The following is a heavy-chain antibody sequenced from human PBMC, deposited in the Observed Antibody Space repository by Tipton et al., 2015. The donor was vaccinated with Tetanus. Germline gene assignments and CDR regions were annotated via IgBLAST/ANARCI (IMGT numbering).Heavy chain of an antibody. V-gene: IGHV1-18*01. CDR2: ISVYNGNT. CDR1: GHTFNTFG. D-gene: IGHD6-19*01. Sequence: VQLVQSGAEVKKPGASVKVSCKASGHTFNTFGISWVRQAPGQGLEWIGWISVYNGNTNYGQNVQGRVTMTTDTPASTAYMELRSLRSDDTAVYYCARVPTNPLAVDRPTDYWGQGTLVTVSS. CDR3: ARVPTNPLAVDRPTDY. J-gene: IGHJ4*02.